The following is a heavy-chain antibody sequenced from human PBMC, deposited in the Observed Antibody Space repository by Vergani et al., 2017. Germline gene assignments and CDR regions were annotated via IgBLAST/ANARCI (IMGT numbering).Heavy chain of an antibody. Sequence: EVQLVESGGGLVQPGGSLRLSCAASGFTFSSYSMNWVRQAPGKGLEWVSYISSSSSTIYYADFVKGRFTISRDNAKNSLYLQMNSLRDEDTAVYYCARLEDSSGYYTVLDYWGQGTLVTVSS. V-gene: IGHV3-48*02. CDR2: ISSSSSTI. CDR3: ARLEDSSGYYTVLDY. J-gene: IGHJ4*02. CDR1: GFTFSSYS. D-gene: IGHD3-22*01.